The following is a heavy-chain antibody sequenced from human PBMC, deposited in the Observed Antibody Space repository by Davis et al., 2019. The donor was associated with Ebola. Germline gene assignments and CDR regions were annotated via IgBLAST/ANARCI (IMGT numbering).Heavy chain of an antibody. CDR2: ISPDGSNR. V-gene: IGHV3-30-3*01. CDR3: ARDGTGWYPGDY. Sequence: GESLKISCAASGFTFSSYAMSWVRQAPGKGLQWVALISPDGSNRWYADSVRGRLTTSRDNSKNTLYLQVNSLRPDDTAVYYCARDGTGWYPGDYWGQGTLVTVSS. D-gene: IGHD6-19*01. CDR1: GFTFSSYA. J-gene: IGHJ4*02.